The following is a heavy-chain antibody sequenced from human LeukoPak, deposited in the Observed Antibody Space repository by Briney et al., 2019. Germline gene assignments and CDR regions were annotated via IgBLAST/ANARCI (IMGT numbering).Heavy chain of an antibody. V-gene: IGHV6-1*01. D-gene: IGHD6-6*01. CDR3: ARVSSRAFDV. CDR1: GDSVSSYDAT. Sequence: SQPLSLTCAISGDSVSSYDATWNWIRQSPSRGLEWLGRTYYRSKWGNDYAVSVKSRITINPDTSKNRFSLHLNSVTPEDTAVYYCARVSSRAFDVWGQGTMVTVSP. CDR2: TYYRSKWGN. J-gene: IGHJ3*01.